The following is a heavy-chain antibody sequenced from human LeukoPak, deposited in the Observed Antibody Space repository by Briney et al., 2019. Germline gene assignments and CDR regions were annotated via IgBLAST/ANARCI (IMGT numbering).Heavy chain of an antibody. CDR3: TRGLVV. CDR1: GFTFSEFE. D-gene: IGHD2-2*01. V-gene: IGHV3-48*03. Sequence: GGSLRLSCAASGFTFSEFEMNWVRQAPGKGLEWISDISSGGTTIFYGDSVKGRFTISRDNAKNSLYLQMNSLRDEDTAIYFCTRGLVVWGQGALVTVSS. J-gene: IGHJ4*02. CDR2: ISSGGTTI.